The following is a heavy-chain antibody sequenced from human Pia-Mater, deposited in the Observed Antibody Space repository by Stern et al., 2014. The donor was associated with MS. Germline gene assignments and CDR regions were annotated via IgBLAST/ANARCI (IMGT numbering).Heavy chain of an antibody. Sequence: QVQLQESGPGLVKPSQTLSLTCTVSGGSISSGDYYWSWIRQPPGKGLEXIGYIYYSGGPFYNPSLKRRVTISVDTSKNQFSLKLSSVTAADTAVYYCARAFRYYDFWSGYYKYNWFDPWGQGTLVTVSS. V-gene: IGHV4-30-4*01. CDR3: ARAFRYYDFWSGYYKYNWFDP. CDR2: IYYSGGP. D-gene: IGHD3-3*01. J-gene: IGHJ5*02. CDR1: GGSISSGDYY.